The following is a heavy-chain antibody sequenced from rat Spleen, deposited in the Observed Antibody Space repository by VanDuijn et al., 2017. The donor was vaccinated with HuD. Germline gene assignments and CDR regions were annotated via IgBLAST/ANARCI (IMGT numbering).Heavy chain of an antibody. Sequence: EVQLVESGGGLVQPGRSLKLSCAASGFTFSNYGMHWIRQAPTKGLEWVASISLSVGSTYYRDSVKGRLTISRDNAKNTLSLQMDSLRSEDTATYYCATDPGGSYYCDYWGQGVMVTVSS. D-gene: IGHD1-11*01. CDR2: ISLSVGST. CDR3: ATDPGGSYYCDY. J-gene: IGHJ2*01. V-gene: IGHV5-19*01. CDR1: GFTFSNYG.